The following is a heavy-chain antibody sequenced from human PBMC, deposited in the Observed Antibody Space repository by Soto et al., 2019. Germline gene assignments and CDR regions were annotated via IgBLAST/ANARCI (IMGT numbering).Heavy chain of an antibody. CDR1: GFTFSSYA. CDR2: ISGSGGST. D-gene: IGHD3-16*02. V-gene: IGHV3-23*01. J-gene: IGHJ3*02. CDR3: AKDRLIGGVIVICSDAFDI. Sequence: EVQLLESGGGLVQPGGSLRLSCAASGFTFSSYAMSWVRQAPGKGLEWVSAISGSGGSTYYADSVKGRFTISRDNSKNTLYLQRNSLRAKDTAVYYCAKDRLIGGVIVICSDAFDIWGQGTMVTVSS.